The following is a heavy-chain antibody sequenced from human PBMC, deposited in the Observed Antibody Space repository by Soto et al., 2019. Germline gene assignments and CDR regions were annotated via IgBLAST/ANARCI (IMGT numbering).Heavy chain of an antibody. Sequence: PSETLSLTCALSGGSITSGGYSWSWIRQPPGRGLEWIGYIYHSGGTSYNPSLESRVTMSVDRSRNHFSLELRSVTAADTAVYYCARLDGGLGLPGGLLDYWGQGALVTVSS. CDR1: GGSITSGGYS. CDR2: IYHSGGT. V-gene: IGHV4-30-2*01. J-gene: IGHJ4*02. D-gene: IGHD7-27*01. CDR3: ARLDGGLGLPGGLLDY.